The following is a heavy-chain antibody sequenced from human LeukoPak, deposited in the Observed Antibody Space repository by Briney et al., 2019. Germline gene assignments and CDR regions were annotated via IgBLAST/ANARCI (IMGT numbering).Heavy chain of an antibody. D-gene: IGHD4-11*01. V-gene: IGHV3-33*01. J-gene: IGHJ4*01. Sequence: GGSLRLSCAASGFIFSHYGMHWVRQAPGKGLEWVAVIWSAGRNSLCAGSVKGRFTISRDNSQNTMFLEMNSLRAEDTAMYYGARDAQRGFDYSNSLQYWGQGILVTVSS. CDR2: IWSAGRNS. CDR3: ARDAQRGFDYSNSLQY. CDR1: GFIFSHYG.